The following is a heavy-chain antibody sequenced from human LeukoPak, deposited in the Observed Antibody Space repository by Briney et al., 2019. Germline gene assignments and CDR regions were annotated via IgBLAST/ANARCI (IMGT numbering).Heavy chain of an antibody. V-gene: IGHV3-53*01. D-gene: IGHD4-23*01. Sequence: GGSLSLSCAASGFTVSSNYMSWVRQAPGKGLEWVSVIYSGGSTYYADSVKGRFTISRDNSKNTLYLQMNSLRAEDTAVYYCARDPPLDYGGNSGRDYWGQGTLVTVSS. CDR1: GFTVSSNY. J-gene: IGHJ4*02. CDR2: IYSGGST. CDR3: ARDPPLDYGGNSGRDY.